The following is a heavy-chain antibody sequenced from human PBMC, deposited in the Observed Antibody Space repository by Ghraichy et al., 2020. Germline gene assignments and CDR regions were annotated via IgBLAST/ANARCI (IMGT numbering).Heavy chain of an antibody. CDR2: IKDDGSVQ. CDR1: GFTFNRYW. D-gene: IGHD6-13*01. J-gene: IGHJ4*02. V-gene: IGHV3-7*03. Sequence: ESLNISCAASGFTFNRYWMTWVHQAPGKGLEWVANIKDDGSVQNYVDSVKGRFTISRDNAKNSLSLQMNSLRAEDTAVYYCARDSNWYPIDYWGQGTLVTVSS. CDR3: ARDSNWYPIDY.